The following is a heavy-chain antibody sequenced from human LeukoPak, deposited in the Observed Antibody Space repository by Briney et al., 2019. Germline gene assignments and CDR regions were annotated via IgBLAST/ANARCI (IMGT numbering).Heavy chain of an antibody. CDR3: AKSKPYYYGSGSYYKNPFDD. D-gene: IGHD3-10*01. CDR2: ISGSGDST. J-gene: IGHJ4*02. Sequence: GGSLRLSCAASGFTFSSYAMHWVRQAPGKGLEWVSGISGSGDSTYYADSVRGRFTISRDNSKNTLYLQMNSLRAEDTALYYCAKSKPYYYGSGSYYKNPFDDWGQGTLVTVSS. V-gene: IGHV3-23*01. CDR1: GFTFSSYA.